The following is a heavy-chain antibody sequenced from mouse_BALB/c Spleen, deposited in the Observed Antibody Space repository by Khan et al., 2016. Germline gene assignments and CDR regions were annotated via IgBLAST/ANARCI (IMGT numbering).Heavy chain of an antibody. J-gene: IGHJ3*01. V-gene: IGHV9-3*02. Sequence: QIQLVQSGPELKKPGATVKISCKASGYSFTNYGMNWVKQAPGKGLKWMGWIDTNTGEPTYAEDFKGRFAFSLETSSITAYLQLNNLKNDATATYLCARWGYDDAWFAYWDQGTLVTVSA. D-gene: IGHD2-4*01. CDR3: ARWGYDDAWFAY. CDR1: GYSFTNYG. CDR2: IDTNTGEP.